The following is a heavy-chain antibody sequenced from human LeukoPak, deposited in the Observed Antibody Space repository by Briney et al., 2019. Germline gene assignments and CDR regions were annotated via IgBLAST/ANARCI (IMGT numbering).Heavy chain of an antibody. CDR2: IRYDGSNK. V-gene: IGHV3-30*02. D-gene: IGHD3-3*01. CDR3: ATYYDFWSGFRSAFDI. Sequence: GGSLRLSCAASGFTFSSYGMHWVRQAPGKGLEWVAFIRYDGSNKYYADSVKGRFTISRDNSKNTLYLQMNSLRAEDTAVYYCATYYDFWSGFRSAFDIWGQGTMVTVSS. J-gene: IGHJ3*02. CDR1: GFTFSSYG.